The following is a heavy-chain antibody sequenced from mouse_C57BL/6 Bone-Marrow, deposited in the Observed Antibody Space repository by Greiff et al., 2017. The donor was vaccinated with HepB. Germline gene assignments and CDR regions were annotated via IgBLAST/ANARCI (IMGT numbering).Heavy chain of an antibody. Sequence: EVQLVESGGGLVQPGESLKLSCESYEYAFPSHDMSWVRKTPEQRLELVAAINSDGGSTYYPDTMEIRIIISRDNTKKTLYLQLSSLRSEDTALYYCARPPTIFAYWGQGTLVTVSA. J-gene: IGHJ3*01. CDR1: EYAFPSHD. V-gene: IGHV5-2*01. CDR3: ARPPTIFAY. D-gene: IGHD2-10*01. CDR2: INSDGGST.